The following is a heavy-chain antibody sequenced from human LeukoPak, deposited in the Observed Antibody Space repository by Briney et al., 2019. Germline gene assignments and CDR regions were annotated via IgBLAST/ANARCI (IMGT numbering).Heavy chain of an antibody. CDR2: IYYSGST. CDR3: ARDQSYDYVWGSYRWFDL. Sequence: SETLSLTCTVSGGSISSHYWSWIRQPPGKGLEWIGYIYYSGSTNYNPSLKSRVTISVDTSKNQFSLKLSSVTAADTAVYYCARDQSYDYVWGSYRWFDLWGQGTLVTVSS. CDR1: GGSISSHY. V-gene: IGHV4-59*11. D-gene: IGHD3-16*02. J-gene: IGHJ5*02.